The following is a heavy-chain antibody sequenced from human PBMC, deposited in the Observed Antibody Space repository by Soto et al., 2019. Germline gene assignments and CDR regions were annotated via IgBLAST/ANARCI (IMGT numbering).Heavy chain of an antibody. CDR1: GGTFNSNA. CDR3: ASGYYDSSGYSIDD. CDR2: LAVILGTP. V-gene: IGHV1-69*01. D-gene: IGHD3-22*01. Sequence: QVQLMQSGSEVKKPGSSVKISCKAFGGTFNSNAFSWVRQVPGQGLEWMGGLAVILGTPNYAQKFQGRVTLSADEPTTTAYMEVTSLTSEDTAVYYCASGYYDSSGYSIDDWGQGTQITVSS. J-gene: IGHJ4*02.